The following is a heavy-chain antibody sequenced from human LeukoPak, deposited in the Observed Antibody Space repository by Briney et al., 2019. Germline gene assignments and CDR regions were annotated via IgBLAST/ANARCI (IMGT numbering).Heavy chain of an antibody. V-gene: IGHV4-39*07. CDR1: GGSLSSSSYY. D-gene: IGHD5-24*01. J-gene: IGHJ4*02. Sequence: SETLSLTCSVSGGSLSSSSYYWGWVRQPPGKGLEWIGSFHYSGSTYYNPSLKSRVTISGDTSKNQFSLKLRSVTAADTAVYYCARYRWLQLGPFDYWGQGTLVTVSS. CDR2: FHYSGST. CDR3: ARYRWLQLGPFDY.